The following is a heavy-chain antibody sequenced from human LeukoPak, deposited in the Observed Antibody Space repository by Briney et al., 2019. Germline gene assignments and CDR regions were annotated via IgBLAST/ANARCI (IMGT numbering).Heavy chain of an antibody. V-gene: IGHV1-2*02. CDR2: INPNSGGT. CDR3: ARDGGYGGYDRPGYYYYYYMDV. CDR1: GYTFTGYY. Sequence: ASVKVSCKASGYTFTGYYMHWVRQAPGQGLEWMGWINPNSGGTNYAQKFQGRVTMTRDTSISTAYMELSRLRSDDTAVYYCARDGGYGGYDRPGYYYYYYMDVWGKGTTVTISS. J-gene: IGHJ6*03. D-gene: IGHD5-12*01.